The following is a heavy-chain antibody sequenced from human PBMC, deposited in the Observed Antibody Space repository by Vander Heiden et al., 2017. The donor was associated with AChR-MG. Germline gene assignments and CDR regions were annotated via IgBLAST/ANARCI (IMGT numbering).Heavy chain of an antibody. J-gene: IGHJ6*02. CDR2: ISRGNTYI. CDR3: ARDFGGENSLDYSGMDV. Sequence: EVQLVASGRGMAKPGGSLMLSCSASGFFSSSDNMNWVRQAPGKGLEWVSSISRGNTYIYYAESVKGRFTISRDDAKNSLYLQMNSLRAEDTAVYSCARDFGGENSLDYSGMDVWGQGTTVTVSS. CDR1: GFFSSSDN. V-gene: IGHV3-21*04. D-gene: IGHD3-10*01.